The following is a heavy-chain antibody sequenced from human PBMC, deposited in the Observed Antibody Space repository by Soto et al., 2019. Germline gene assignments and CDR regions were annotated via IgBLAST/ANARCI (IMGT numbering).Heavy chain of an antibody. Sequence: GGSLRLSCAASGFTFSSYWMHWVRQAPGKGLVWVSRINSDGSSTSYADSVKGRFTISRDNAKNTLYLQMNSLRAEDTAVYYCAREAHIVVVTAIQYNWFDPWGQGTQVTVSS. CDR1: GFTFSSYW. CDR3: AREAHIVVVTAIQYNWFDP. D-gene: IGHD2-21*02. V-gene: IGHV3-74*01. CDR2: INSDGSST. J-gene: IGHJ5*02.